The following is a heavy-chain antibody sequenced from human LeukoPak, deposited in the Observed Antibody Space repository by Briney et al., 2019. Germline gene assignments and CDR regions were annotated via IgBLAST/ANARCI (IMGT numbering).Heavy chain of an antibody. CDR3: ARDLGSYSSGWYMGFDY. CDR1: GFTFSSYS. Sequence: GGSLRLSCAASGFTFSSYSMNWVRQAPGKGLEWVSYISSSSSTIYYADSVKGRFTISRDNAKNSLYLQMNSLRAEDTAIYYCARDLGSYSSGWYMGFDYWGQGTLVTASS. CDR2: ISSSSSTI. J-gene: IGHJ4*02. D-gene: IGHD6-19*01. V-gene: IGHV3-48*04.